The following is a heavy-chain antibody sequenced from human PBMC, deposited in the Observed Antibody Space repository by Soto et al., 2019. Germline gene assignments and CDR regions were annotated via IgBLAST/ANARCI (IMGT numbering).Heavy chain of an antibody. CDR3: SREAWRDYDFDY. V-gene: IGHV3-74*01. J-gene: IGHJ4*02. CDR2: INSDGSST. D-gene: IGHD3-3*01. CDR1: GFTFSSYW. Sequence: EVQLVESGGGLVQPGGSLRLSCAASGFTFSSYWMHWVRQAPGKGLVWVSRINSDGSSTSYADSVKGRFTISRDNAKNTLYLQMNSLRAEDTAVYYCSREAWRDYDFDYWGQGTLVTVSS.